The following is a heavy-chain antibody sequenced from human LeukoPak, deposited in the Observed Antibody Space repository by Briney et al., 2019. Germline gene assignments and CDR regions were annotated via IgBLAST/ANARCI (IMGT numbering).Heavy chain of an antibody. CDR1: GFTFANAW. CDR2: VRASGVGT. V-gene: IGHV3-23*01. CDR3: AQVRPPSGRGWYGGDYY. J-gene: IGHJ4*02. Sequence: GGSLRLSCAASGFTFANAWMNWIRQAPGKGLEWVSSVRASGVGTHYADSVKGRFTISRDNSKNTLYLQMNRLRVADTAVYYCAQVRPPSGRGWYGGDYYWGQGILGTVSS. D-gene: IGHD6-19*01.